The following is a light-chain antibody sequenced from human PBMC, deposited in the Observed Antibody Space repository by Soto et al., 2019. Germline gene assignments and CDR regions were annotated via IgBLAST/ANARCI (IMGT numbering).Light chain of an antibody. V-gene: IGKV3-15*01. CDR1: QSVSSS. Sequence: EIVMTQSPATLSVSPGERTTLSCRASQSVSSSLAWYQQKPGQPPRLLIHDTSTRATGIPDRFSGSGSGTEITLTITSLQSEDSAVYYCQQYDNWPSFNFGPGTKVDIK. CDR3: QQYDNWPSFN. CDR2: DTS. J-gene: IGKJ3*01.